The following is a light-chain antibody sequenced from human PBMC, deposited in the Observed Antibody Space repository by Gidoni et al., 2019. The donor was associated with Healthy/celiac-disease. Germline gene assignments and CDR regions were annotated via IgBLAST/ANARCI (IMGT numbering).Light chain of an antibody. CDR2: AAS. CDR3: LQHNSYPRT. V-gene: IGKV1-17*01. J-gene: IGKJ4*02. CDR1: QAIRND. Sequence: DIKMTQSPSSLSASVGDRVTITCRASQAIRNDVGWYQQKPGKAPKRLIYAASSLQSGVPSRFSGSGSGTEFTLTISSLQPEDFATYYCLQHNSYPRTFGGGTKVEIK.